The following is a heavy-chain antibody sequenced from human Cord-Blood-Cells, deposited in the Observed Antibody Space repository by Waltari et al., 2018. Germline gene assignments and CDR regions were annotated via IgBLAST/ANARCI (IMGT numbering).Heavy chain of an antibody. D-gene: IGHD3-3*01. V-gene: IGHV4-4*02. CDR2: IYHSGST. CDR3: ARDLPFLEGYYGMDV. J-gene: IGHJ6*02. Sequence: QVQLQESGPGLVKPSGTLSLTCAVSGGSISSSNWWSWVRQPPGKGREWIGEIYHSGSTNYNPALKSRFTISVDKSKNQFSLKLSSVTAADTAVYYCARDLPFLEGYYGMDVWGQGTTVTVSS. CDR1: GGSISSSNW.